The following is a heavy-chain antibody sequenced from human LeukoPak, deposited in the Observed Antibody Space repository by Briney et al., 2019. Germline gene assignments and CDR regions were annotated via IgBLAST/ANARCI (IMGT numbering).Heavy chain of an antibody. J-gene: IGHJ5*02. V-gene: IGHV4-4*07. Sequence: SETLSLTCAVYGGSFSGYYWSWIRQPAGKGLEWIGRIYTSGSTNYNPSLKSRVTISVDTSKNQFSLKLSSVTAADTAVYYCARDEGYHDFCFAHWGQGTLVTVSS. D-gene: IGHD3-3*01. CDR2: IYTSGST. CDR1: GGSFSGYY. CDR3: ARDEGYHDFCFAH.